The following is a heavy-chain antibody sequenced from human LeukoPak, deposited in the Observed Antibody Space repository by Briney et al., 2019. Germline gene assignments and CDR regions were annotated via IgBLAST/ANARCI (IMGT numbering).Heavy chain of an antibody. V-gene: IGHV1-3*01. CDR1: GYTFTSYA. CDR2: INAGNGNT. Sequence: ASVKVSCKASGYTFTSYAMHWVRQAPGQRLEWMGWINAGNGNTKYSQKFQGRVTITRDTSASTAYMELSSLRSEDTAVYYCPALPEIHRYLDPGGPGTLVTVPS. J-gene: IGHJ2*01. D-gene: IGHD5-24*01. CDR3: PALPEIHRYLDP.